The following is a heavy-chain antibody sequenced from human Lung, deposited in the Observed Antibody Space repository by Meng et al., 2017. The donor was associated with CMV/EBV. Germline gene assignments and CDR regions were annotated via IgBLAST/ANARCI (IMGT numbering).Heavy chain of an antibody. V-gene: IGHV3-74*01. D-gene: IGHD3-22*01. Sequence: GEXXKISCAASGFTFSSYWMHWVRQAPGKGLVWVSRINSDGSSTSYADSVKGRFTISRDNAKNTLYLQMNSLRAEDTAVYYCARAADLYDYYDSSGYYGDWGLGTXVTVSS. CDR1: GFTFSSYW. CDR3: ARAADLYDYYDSSGYYGD. J-gene: IGHJ4*02. CDR2: INSDGSST.